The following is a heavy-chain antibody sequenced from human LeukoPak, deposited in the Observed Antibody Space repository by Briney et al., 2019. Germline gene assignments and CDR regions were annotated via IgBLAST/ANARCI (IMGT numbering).Heavy chain of an antibody. D-gene: IGHD2-21*02. CDR2: IYYSGST. V-gene: IGHV4-59*08. CDR1: GGSINYYY. CDR3: ARAYCVGDCTVLHIYFDN. J-gene: IGHJ4*02. Sequence: SETLSLTCAVSGGSINYYYWSWIRQPPGKGLEWIGYIYYSGSTNYNPSLKSRVTISLDTSKNQFSLKLRSVMAADTAVYYCARAYCVGDCTVLHIYFDNWGQGTLVTVSS.